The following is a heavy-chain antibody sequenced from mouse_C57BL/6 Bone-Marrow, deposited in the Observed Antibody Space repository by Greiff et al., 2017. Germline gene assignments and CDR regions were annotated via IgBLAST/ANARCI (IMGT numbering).Heavy chain of an antibody. CDR1: GYTFTSYW. CDR3: ARVTGYYSMDY. Sequence: QVQLQQPGAELVKPGASVKMSCKASGYTFTSYWITWVKQRPGQGLEWIGDIYPGSGSTNYNEKFKSKATLTVDTSASTAYMQLSSLTSEDSAVYYCARVTGYYSMDYWGQGTSVTVSS. CDR2: IYPGSGST. D-gene: IGHD4-1*01. V-gene: IGHV1-55*01. J-gene: IGHJ4*01.